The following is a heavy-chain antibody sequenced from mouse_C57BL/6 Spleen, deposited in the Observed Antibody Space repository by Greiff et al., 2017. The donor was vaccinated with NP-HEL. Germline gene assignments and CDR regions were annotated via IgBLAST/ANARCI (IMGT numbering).Heavy chain of an antibody. Sequence: VQLQQSGPELVKPGASVKISCKASGYAFSSSWMNWVKQRPGKGLEWIGRIYPGDGDTNYNGKFKGKATLTADKSSSTAYLHLISLTSEDSAVYFCARRDSGISYTALDYWGQGTSVTVSS. CDR1: GYAFSSSW. CDR3: ARRDSGISYTALDY. V-gene: IGHV1-82*01. J-gene: IGHJ4*01. CDR2: IYPGDGDT. D-gene: IGHD1-1*01.